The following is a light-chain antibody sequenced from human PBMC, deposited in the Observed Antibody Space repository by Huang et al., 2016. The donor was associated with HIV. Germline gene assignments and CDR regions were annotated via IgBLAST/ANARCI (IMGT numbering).Light chain of an antibody. CDR2: ETS. J-gene: IGKJ1*01. CDR1: QSISTW. V-gene: IGKV1-5*03. CDR3: QQYNSFPWT. Sequence: DIQMTQSSATLSASVGDRVTIACRASQSISTWLAWYQQKPGRAPNLLIYETSTLESGVPSRFSGGGSGTDFTLTISSLQPDDFATYYCQQYNSFPWTFGQGTKVEV.